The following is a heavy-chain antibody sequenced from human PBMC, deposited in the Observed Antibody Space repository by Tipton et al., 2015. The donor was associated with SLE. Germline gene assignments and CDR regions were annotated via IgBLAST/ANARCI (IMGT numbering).Heavy chain of an antibody. CDR3: ASLRWPFDY. Sequence: LRLSCTVSGGSISSGSYYWGWIRRPPGKGLEWIGEINHSGSTNYNPSLKSRVTISVDTSKNQFSLKLSSVTAADTAVYYCASLRWPFDYWGQGTLVTVSS. V-gene: IGHV4-39*07. CDR1: GGSISSGSYY. J-gene: IGHJ4*02. CDR2: INHSGST. D-gene: IGHD6-13*01.